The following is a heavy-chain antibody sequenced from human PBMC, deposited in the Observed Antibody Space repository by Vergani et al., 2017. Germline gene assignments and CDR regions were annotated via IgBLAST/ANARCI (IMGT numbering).Heavy chain of an antibody. V-gene: IGHV4-39*01. CDR1: GGSISSSSYY. Sequence: QLQLQESGPGLVKPSETLSLTCTVSGGSISSSSYYWGWIRQPPGKGLEWIGSIYYSGSTYYNPSLKSRVTISVDTSKNQFSLKLSSVIAADTAVYYCARQITPPTYYYGSGSYHYFDYWGQGTLVTVSS. D-gene: IGHD3-10*01. CDR3: ARQITPPTYYYGSGSYHYFDY. CDR2: IYYSGST. J-gene: IGHJ4*02.